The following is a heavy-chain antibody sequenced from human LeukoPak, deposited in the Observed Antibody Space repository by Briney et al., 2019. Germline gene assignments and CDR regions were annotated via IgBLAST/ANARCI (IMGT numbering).Heavy chain of an antibody. CDR3: TREGHYYFDY. CDR2: ISSSGSTK. J-gene: IGHJ4*02. Sequence: GGSLRLSCAASGFTFSSYSMNWVRQAPGKGLEWVSYISSSGSTKYYADSVKGRVTISRDNGKNSLYLQMNSLRAEDTAIYYCTREGHYYFDYWGQGARVTVSS. CDR1: GFTFSSYS. V-gene: IGHV3-48*04.